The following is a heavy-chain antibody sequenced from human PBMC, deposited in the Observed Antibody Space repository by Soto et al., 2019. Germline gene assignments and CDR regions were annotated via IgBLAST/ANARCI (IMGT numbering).Heavy chain of an antibody. CDR2: IYYTGNT. D-gene: IGHD1-1*01. CDR3: ASGHDAYKVRY. CDR1: GGSISSGGTGSY. V-gene: IGHV4-31*03. J-gene: IGHJ4*02. Sequence: QVQLQESGPGLVKPSQTLSLTCTVSGGSISSGGTGSYWTWIRQLPGKGLEWIGYIYYTGNTYYNPSLKRRPTISIDTSENQFSLQLPSVTAADTVVYFCASGHDAYKVRYWGQGTLVTVSS.